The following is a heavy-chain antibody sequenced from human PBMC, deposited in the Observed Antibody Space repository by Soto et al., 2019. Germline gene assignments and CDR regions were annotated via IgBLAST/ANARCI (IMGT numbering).Heavy chain of an antibody. J-gene: IGHJ3*01. CDR2: ISAYNGNT. Sequence: QVQLVQSGAEVKKPGASVKVSCKASGYTFTSYGISWVRQAPGQGLEWMGWISAYNGNTNYAQKFQGRVTMTTDTSTSTAYMELRSLRSDDTAVYCCAREPTMIVVIITGDAFDLWGQGTMVTVSS. CDR3: AREPTMIVVIITGDAFDL. D-gene: IGHD3-22*01. V-gene: IGHV1-18*01. CDR1: GYTFTSYG.